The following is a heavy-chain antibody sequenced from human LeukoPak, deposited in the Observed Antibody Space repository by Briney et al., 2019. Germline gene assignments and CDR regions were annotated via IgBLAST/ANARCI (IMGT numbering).Heavy chain of an antibody. Sequence: ASVNVSRKASGGTFSSYAISWVRQAPGQGLEWMGGIIPIFSTTNYAQKFQGRVTITADESTTTAYMELSSLRSEDTAVYYCARALDSSGYYPDYYYYGVDVWGQGTTVTVSS. CDR2: IIPIFSTT. D-gene: IGHD3-22*01. J-gene: IGHJ6*02. CDR1: GGTFSSYA. V-gene: IGHV1-69*13. CDR3: ARALDSSGYYPDYYYYGVDV.